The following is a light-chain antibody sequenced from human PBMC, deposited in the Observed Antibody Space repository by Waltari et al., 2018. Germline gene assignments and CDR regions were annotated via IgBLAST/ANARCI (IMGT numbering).Light chain of an antibody. V-gene: IGLV2-11*01. CDR2: DVS. Sequence: QSALTPPRPVSGSPGQAVTISCTGTSSNFGGYNFVSWYQQHPGKAPKLMIYDVSERPSGVPDRFSGSKSGNTASLTISGLQAEDEADYYCCSYAGSYSWVFGGGTKLTVL. CDR3: CSYAGSYSWV. CDR1: SSNFGGYNF. J-gene: IGLJ3*02.